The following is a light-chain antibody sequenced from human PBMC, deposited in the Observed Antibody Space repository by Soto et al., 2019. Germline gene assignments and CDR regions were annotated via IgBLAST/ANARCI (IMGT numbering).Light chain of an antibody. CDR3: SSYTTSSPSV. V-gene: IGLV2-14*01. J-gene: IGLJ1*01. CDR1: NSDIGTYNY. Sequence: QSVLTQPASVSGSPGQSITISCTGTNSDIGTYNYVSWYQQHPGKAPKLIIYEVSNRPAGVSNRFSGSKSGNTASLTISGLHAEDEAAYYCSSYTTSSPSVFVPGTKVTVL. CDR2: EVS.